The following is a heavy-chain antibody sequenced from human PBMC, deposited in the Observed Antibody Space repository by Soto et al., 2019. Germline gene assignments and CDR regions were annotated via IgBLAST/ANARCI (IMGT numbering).Heavy chain of an antibody. CDR1: GFTFSSYA. J-gene: IGHJ4*02. D-gene: IGHD6-13*01. Sequence: GGSLRLSCAASGFTFSSYAMSWVRQAPGKGLEWVSAISGSGGSTYYADSVKGRFTISRDNSKNTLYLQMNSLRAEDTAVYYCAKDSTKQQLVQAYFDYWGQGTLVTVSS. V-gene: IGHV3-23*01. CDR3: AKDSTKQQLVQAYFDY. CDR2: ISGSGGST.